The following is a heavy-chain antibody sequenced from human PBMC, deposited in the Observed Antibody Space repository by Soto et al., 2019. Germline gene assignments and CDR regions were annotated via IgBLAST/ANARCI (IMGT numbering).Heavy chain of an antibody. J-gene: IGHJ5*02. CDR3: ARQRMVRGVIGYNWFDP. V-gene: IGHV4-39*01. Sequence: QLQLQESGPGLVKPSETLSLTCTVSGGSISSSSYYWGWIRQPPGKGLEWIGSIYYSGSTYYNPSLKSRVTISVDTSKNQFSLKLSSVTAADTAVYYCARQRMVRGVIGYNWFDPWGQGTLVTVSS. D-gene: IGHD3-10*01. CDR1: GGSISSSSYY. CDR2: IYYSGST.